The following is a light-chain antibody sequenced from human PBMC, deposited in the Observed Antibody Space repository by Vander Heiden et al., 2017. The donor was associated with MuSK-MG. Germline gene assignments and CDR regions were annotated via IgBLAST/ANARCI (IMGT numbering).Light chain of an antibody. CDR3: QQSDSTPNT. CDR2: AAS. Sequence: DIQMTQSPSSLSASVGDRVTITCRASQSISSYLNWYQQKPGKAPKLLIYAASSLQSGVPSRFSGSGSGTDFTLTISRLQPEDFATYYCQQSDSTPNTFGGGTKVXIK. J-gene: IGKJ4*01. CDR1: QSISSY. V-gene: IGKV1-39*01.